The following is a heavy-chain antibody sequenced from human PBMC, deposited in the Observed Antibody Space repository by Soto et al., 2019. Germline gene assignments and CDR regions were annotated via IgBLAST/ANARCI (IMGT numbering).Heavy chain of an antibody. CDR3: AGPGYSSQDY. V-gene: IGHV3-23*01. CDR2: ISGSGDST. J-gene: IGHJ4*02. CDR1: GFTFSSFA. D-gene: IGHD5-18*01. Sequence: GGSLRLSCAASGFTFSSFALSWVRQAPGKGLEWVSAISGSGDSTDYADSVKGRFTISRDNSKNTLYLQMNSLRADDTAVYYCAGPGYSSQDYWGQGALVTVSS.